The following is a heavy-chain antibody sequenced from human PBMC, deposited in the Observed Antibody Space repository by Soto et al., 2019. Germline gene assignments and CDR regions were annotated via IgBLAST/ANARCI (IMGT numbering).Heavy chain of an antibody. D-gene: IGHD3-10*01. Sequence: HLQLQESGPGLVTPSATLSLPCTVSGGSISSSRYYWGWISQPPGKGLEWIGSIYYSGSTYYNPSLKGRVTITVDTSKNRFSLKLSSVTAADTAVYYFEIRAGESWGQGTLVTVS. CDR1: GGSISSSRYY. CDR3: EIRAGES. V-gene: IGHV4-39*01. CDR2: IYYSGST. J-gene: IGHJ5*02.